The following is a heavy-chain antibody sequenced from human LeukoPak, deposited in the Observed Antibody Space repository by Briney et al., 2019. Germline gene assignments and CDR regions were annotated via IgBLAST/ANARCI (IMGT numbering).Heavy chain of an antibody. CDR2: IDSSGGGT. CDR3: AKVTFGGVIAYHFDS. V-gene: IGHV3-23*01. D-gene: IGHD3-16*02. CDR1: GFTFSGYA. J-gene: IGHJ4*02. Sequence: GGSLRLSCAASGFTFSGYAMNWVRQAPGKGLEWVSAIDSSGGGTYYADSVKGRFTISRDNSRNTLSLQMNSLRTDDTAVYYCAKVTFGGVIAYHFDSWGQGTLVTVSS.